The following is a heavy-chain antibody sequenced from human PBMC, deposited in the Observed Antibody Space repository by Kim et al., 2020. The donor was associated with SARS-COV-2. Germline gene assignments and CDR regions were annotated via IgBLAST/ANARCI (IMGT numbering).Heavy chain of an antibody. CDR2: ISGSGGST. Sequence: GGSLRLSCAVSGFTFSSYAMSWVRQAPGKGLEWVSAISGSGGSTYYADSVKGRFTISRDNSKNTLYLQMNSLRAEDTAVYYCAKDLGMRGFGEFSDYWGQGTLVTVSS. D-gene: IGHD3-10*01. CDR3: AKDLGMRGFGEFSDY. J-gene: IGHJ4*02. V-gene: IGHV3-23*01. CDR1: GFTFSSYA.